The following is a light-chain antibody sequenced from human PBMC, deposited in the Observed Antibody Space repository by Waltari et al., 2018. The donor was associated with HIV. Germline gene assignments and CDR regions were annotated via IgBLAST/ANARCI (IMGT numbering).Light chain of an antibody. CDR2: VHT. V-gene: IGLV1-40*01. CDR3: QSYDGSLGGYV. J-gene: IGLJ1*01. CDR1: ISNIGAGYD. Sequence: SVLTQPPSVSGAPGQRVTISCTGTISNIGAGYDVHWYQQLPGTAPKLLIFVHTNRPSGVPDRFSGSKSGTSASLAITGLQAEDEADYYCQSYDGSLGGYVFGTGTAVTVL.